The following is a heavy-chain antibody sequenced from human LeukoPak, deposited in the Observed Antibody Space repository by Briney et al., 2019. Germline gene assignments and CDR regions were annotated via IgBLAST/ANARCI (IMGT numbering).Heavy chain of an antibody. D-gene: IGHD2-15*01. J-gene: IGHJ6*02. Sequence: GGSLRLSCAASGFTFSSYAMHWVRQAPGKGLEWVGVISYDGSNKYYADSVKGRFTISRDNSKNTLYLQMNSLRAEDTAVYYCARGAPVVAATLLYYYYYGMDVWGQGTTVTVSS. V-gene: IGHV3-30-3*01. CDR3: ARGAPVVAATLLYYYYYGMDV. CDR1: GFTFSSYA. CDR2: ISYDGSNK.